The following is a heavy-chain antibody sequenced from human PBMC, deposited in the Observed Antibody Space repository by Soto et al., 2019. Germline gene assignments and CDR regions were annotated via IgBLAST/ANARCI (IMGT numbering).Heavy chain of an antibody. D-gene: IGHD4-4*01. V-gene: IGHV3-48*01. CDR3: TRGRENYSYFDY. Sequence: PGGSLSLSCTASGFPFNTYNMNWVRQAPGKGLEWVSYISDSSSTIHYADSVKGRFTISRDNAKNSLYLQMNSLRAEDTAVYYCTRGRENYSYFDYWGQGILVTVSS. CDR2: ISDSSSTI. J-gene: IGHJ4*02. CDR1: GFPFNTYN.